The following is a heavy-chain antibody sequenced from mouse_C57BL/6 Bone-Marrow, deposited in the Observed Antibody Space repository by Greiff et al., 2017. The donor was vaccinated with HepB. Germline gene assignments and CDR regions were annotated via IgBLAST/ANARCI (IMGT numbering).Heavy chain of an antibody. J-gene: IGHJ1*03. CDR1: GYTFTSYW. D-gene: IGHD1-1*01. Sequence: QVQLQQPGAELVRPGTSVKLSCKASGYTFTSYWMHWVKQRPGQGLEWIGVIDPSDSYTNYNQKFKGKATLTVDTSSSTAYMQLSSLTSEDSAVYYCARAYCSSYSYWYFDVWGTGTTVTVSS. CDR2: IDPSDSYT. V-gene: IGHV1-59*01. CDR3: ARAYCSSYSYWYFDV.